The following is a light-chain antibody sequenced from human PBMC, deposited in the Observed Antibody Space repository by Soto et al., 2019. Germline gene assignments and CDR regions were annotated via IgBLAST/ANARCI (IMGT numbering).Light chain of an antibody. J-gene: IGLJ1*01. Sequence: QSSLTHPLSVSWSPGDSVTISCTGTSSDVGAYNYVSWYQQHPGKAPKLMTYDVSKRPSGVPDRFSGSKSGNTASLTISGLQAEDEADYYCCSYADNYSYVFGTGTKVTVL. V-gene: IGLV2-11*01. CDR3: CSYADNYSYV. CDR1: SSDVGAYNY. CDR2: DVS.